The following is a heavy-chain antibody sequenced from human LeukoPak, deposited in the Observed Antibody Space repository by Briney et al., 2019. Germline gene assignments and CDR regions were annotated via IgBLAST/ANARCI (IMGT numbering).Heavy chain of an antibody. V-gene: IGHV3-30*02. CDR3: TRAGGLVRGVHYYYYMDV. Sequence: GGSLRLSCAASGFTFSTYGMRWVRQAPGKGLEWVAFIRYDGSDKYYADSVKGRFTISRDNSKNTLSLQMNSLRPEDTAVYYCTRAGGLVRGVHYYYYMDVWGKGTTVTISS. CDR1: GFTFSTYG. D-gene: IGHD3-10*01. J-gene: IGHJ6*03. CDR2: IRYDGSDK.